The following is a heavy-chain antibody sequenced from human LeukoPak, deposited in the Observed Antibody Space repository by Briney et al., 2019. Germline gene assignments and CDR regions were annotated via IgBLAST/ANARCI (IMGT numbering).Heavy chain of an antibody. Sequence: SETLSLTCNVSGDSITSTYYWGWIRQPPGKGLEWIGSIYHSGSTYYNPSLKSRVTISVDTSKNQFSLKLSSVTAADTAVYYCARDQDLDFDYWGQGTLVTVSS. CDR1: GDSITSTYY. V-gene: IGHV4-38-2*02. CDR3: ARDQDLDFDY. CDR2: IYHSGST. J-gene: IGHJ4*02.